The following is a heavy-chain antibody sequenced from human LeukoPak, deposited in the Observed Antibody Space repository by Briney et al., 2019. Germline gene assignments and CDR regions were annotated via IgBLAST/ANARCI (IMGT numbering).Heavy chain of an antibody. CDR1: GGSISSSSYY. D-gene: IGHD2-15*01. J-gene: IGHJ6*03. Sequence: PSETLSLTCSVSGGSISSSSYYWGWIRQPPGKGLEWIGSISYSGSTYYNPSLKSRVTISVDTSKNQVPLKLSSVTAADTAVYYCARGYCSGGSCYSYYYYNYMDVWGKGTTVTVSS. CDR2: ISYSGST. CDR3: ARGYCSGGSCYSYYYYNYMDV. V-gene: IGHV4-39*06.